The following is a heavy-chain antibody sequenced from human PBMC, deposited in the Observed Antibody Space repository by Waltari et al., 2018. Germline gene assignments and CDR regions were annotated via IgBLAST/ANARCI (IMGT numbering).Heavy chain of an antibody. V-gene: IGHV1-69*05. D-gene: IGHD2-21*01. Sequence: QVQLVQSGAEVKKPGSSVKISCKASGGTFSSYAISWVRQAPGQGLEWMGGIIPSLSTANYAQKFQGRVTITTDESTSTAYMELSSLRSEDTAVYYCARESGTYGGGDCYSDYWGQGTLVTVSS. J-gene: IGHJ4*02. CDR1: GGTFSSYA. CDR2: IIPSLSTA. CDR3: ARESGTYGGGDCYSDY.